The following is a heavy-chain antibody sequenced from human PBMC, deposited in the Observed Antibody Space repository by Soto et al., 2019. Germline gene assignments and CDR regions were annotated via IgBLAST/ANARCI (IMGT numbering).Heavy chain of an antibody. CDR1: GFTFNDAW. V-gene: IGHV3-74*01. Sequence: PGGSLRLSCVGSGFTFNDAWMNWVRQAPGKGLEWVSRINTDGSYTNYADSVEGRFTISRDNAKNTVYLQMNSLRAEDTAVYHCTRGSGGFVDYWGQGTLVTVSS. D-gene: IGHD2-15*01. CDR2: INTDGSYT. CDR3: TRGSGGFVDY. J-gene: IGHJ4*02.